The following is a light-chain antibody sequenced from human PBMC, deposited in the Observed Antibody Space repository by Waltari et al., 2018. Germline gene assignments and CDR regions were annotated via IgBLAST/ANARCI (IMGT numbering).Light chain of an antibody. J-gene: IGKJ3*01. V-gene: IGKV2-28*01. CDR2: LGS. Sequence: DIVMTQSPLSLPVTPGEPASISCRSSQSLLHSNGYSFLDWYQQKPGQSPQLLIYLGSTRASGVPDRFSGSGSGTDFTLKISRVEAEDVGVYYCMQALQTPFTFGPGTKVDIK. CDR3: MQALQTPFT. CDR1: QSLLHSNGYSF.